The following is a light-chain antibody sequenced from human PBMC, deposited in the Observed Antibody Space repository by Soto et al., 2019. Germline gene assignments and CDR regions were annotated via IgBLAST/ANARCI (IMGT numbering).Light chain of an antibody. CDR2: AAS. Sequence: DIQMTQSPSSLSASVGDRVSITCRASQGIRNDVGWYQQKPGKAPKRLIYAASSLQSGVPSRFSGSGSGTEFTLTISSLQLEDFATYFCLQHNSYPLTFGGGTKVEIK. CDR3: LQHNSYPLT. J-gene: IGKJ4*01. V-gene: IGKV1-17*01. CDR1: QGIRND.